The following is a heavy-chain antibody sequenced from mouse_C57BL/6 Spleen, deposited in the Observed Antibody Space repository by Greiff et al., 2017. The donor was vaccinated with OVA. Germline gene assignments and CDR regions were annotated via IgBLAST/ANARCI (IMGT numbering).Heavy chain of an antibody. J-gene: IGHJ2*01. V-gene: IGHV6-3*01. CDR3: TGTTVVAFDY. Sequence: EVQLQQSGGGLVQPGGSLKLSCVASGFTFSNYWMNWVRQSPAKGLEWVAQIRLKSDNYATHYAESVKGRFTISRDDSKSSVYLQMNNLRAEDTRIYYCTGTTVVAFDYWGQGTTLTVSS. D-gene: IGHD1-1*01. CDR1: GFTFSNYW. CDR2: IRLKSDNYAT.